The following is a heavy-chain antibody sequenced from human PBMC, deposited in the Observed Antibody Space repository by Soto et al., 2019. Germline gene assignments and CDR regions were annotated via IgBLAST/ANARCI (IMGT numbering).Heavy chain of an antibody. CDR1: GGSISSSSYY. Sequence: NPSETLSLTCTVSGGSISSSSYYWGWIRQPPGKGLEWIGSIYYSGSTYYNPSLKSRVTISVDTSKNQFSLKLSSVTAADTAVYYCARPIELLWFGELLYSGGFDYWGQGTPVTVSS. D-gene: IGHD3-10*01. CDR3: ARPIELLWFGELLYSGGFDY. V-gene: IGHV4-39*01. CDR2: IYYSGST. J-gene: IGHJ4*02.